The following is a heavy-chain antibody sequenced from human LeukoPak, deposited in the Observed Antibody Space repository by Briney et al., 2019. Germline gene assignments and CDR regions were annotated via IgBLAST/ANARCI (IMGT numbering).Heavy chain of an antibody. D-gene: IGHD3-22*01. CDR1: GGSISSYY. CDR3: AKDDPTHITMIVVVEHGRAFDI. Sequence: SPSETLSLTCTVSGGSISSYYWSWIRQPAGKGLEWIGRIYTSGSTNHNPSLKSRVTMSVDTSKNQFSLKLSSVTAADTAVYYCAKDDPTHITMIVVVEHGRAFDIWGQGTMVTVSS. CDR2: IYTSGST. J-gene: IGHJ3*02. V-gene: IGHV4-4*07.